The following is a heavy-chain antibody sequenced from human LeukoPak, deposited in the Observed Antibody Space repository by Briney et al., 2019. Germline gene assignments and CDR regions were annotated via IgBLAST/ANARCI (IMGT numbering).Heavy chain of an antibody. J-gene: IGHJ4*02. V-gene: IGHV3-9*01. CDR1: GITFDDYA. Sequence: GGSLRLSCAASGITFDDYAMHWVRQAPGKGLEWVAGISWNSVSIGYADSVKGRFTISRDNAKKSLYLQMISLRAEDTAVYYCARDRPSGSYDYWGQGALVTVSS. CDR3: ARDRPSGSYDY. D-gene: IGHD1-26*01. CDR2: ISWNSVSI.